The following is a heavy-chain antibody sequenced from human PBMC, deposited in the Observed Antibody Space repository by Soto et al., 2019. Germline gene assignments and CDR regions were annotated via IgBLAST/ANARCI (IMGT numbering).Heavy chain of an antibody. Sequence: QLQLQESGPGLVKPSETLSLTCTVSGGSISSSSYYWGWIRQPPGKGLEWIGNIYYSGSTYYNPSLKSRVTISVDTSKNQFSLKLSSVTAADTAVYYCASLHYYYYYMDVWGKGTTVTVSS. J-gene: IGHJ6*03. CDR2: IYYSGST. V-gene: IGHV4-39*01. CDR1: GGSISSSSYY. CDR3: ASLHYYYYYMDV.